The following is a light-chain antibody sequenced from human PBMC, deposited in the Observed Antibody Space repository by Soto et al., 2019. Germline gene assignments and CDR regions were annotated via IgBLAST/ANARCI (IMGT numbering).Light chain of an antibody. J-gene: IGKJ1*01. CDR3: QQYGSSPPWT. V-gene: IGKV3-20*01. CDR2: GAS. Sequence: EMVMTQSPATLSVSPGERATLSCRASLYISSYLAWYQQKPGQAPRLLIYGASSRATGIPDRFSGSGSGTDFTLTISRLEPEDFAVYYCQQYGSSPPWTFGQGTKVEIK. CDR1: LYISSY.